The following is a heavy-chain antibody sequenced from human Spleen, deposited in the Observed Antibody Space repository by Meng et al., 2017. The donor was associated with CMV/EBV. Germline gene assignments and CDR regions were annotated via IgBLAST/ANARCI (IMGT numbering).Heavy chain of an antibody. V-gene: IGHV4-38-2*02. D-gene: IGHD6-6*01. CDR3: ARFEYASSALDY. J-gene: IGHJ4*02. CDR1: GYSISSGYY. Sequence: SETLSLTCTVSGYSISSGYYWGWIRQPPGKGLEWIGEINHSGSPNYNPSLKGRVTISIDRYKNQFSLSLSSVTAADTALYYCARFEYASSALDYWGQGTLVTVSS. CDR2: INHSGSP.